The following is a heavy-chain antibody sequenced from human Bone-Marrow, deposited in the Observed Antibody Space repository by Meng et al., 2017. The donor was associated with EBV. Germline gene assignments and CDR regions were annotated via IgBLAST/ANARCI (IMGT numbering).Heavy chain of an antibody. Sequence: LQASGPGLVSLSQPLSLTCPVSGASVSGGTYHWSWIRQPPGKELEWIGYIYDGRTTIYHPSLKSRVTILVDESKNQFSLKLSSVTTADTAVYYCAKSRSSTPGVVDYWGQGTLVTVSS. V-gene: IGHV4-61*01. D-gene: IGHD3-10*01. J-gene: IGHJ4*02. CDR2: IYDGRTT. CDR1: GASVSGGTYH. CDR3: AKSRSSTPGVVDY.